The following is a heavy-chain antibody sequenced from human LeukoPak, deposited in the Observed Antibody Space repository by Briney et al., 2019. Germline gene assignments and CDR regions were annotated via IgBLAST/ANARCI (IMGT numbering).Heavy chain of an antibody. CDR1: GDTFSNYA. V-gene: IGHV1-69*13. Sequence: ASVKVSCKASGDTFSNYAISWVRQAPGQGLEWMGGIIPIFGTANYAQKFQGRVTITADESTSTAYMELSSLRSEDTAVYYCAREKSSMEGYRVGPWGQGTLVTVSS. CDR2: IIPIFGTA. D-gene: IGHD2-2*02. J-gene: IGHJ5*02. CDR3: AREKSSMEGYRVGP.